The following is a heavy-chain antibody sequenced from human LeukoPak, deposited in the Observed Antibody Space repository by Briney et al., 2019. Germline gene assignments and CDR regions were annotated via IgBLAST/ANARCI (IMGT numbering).Heavy chain of an antibody. Sequence: GGSLRLSCAASGFTFSSFWMSWVRQAPGKGLEWVGRIRSKADNYATAYAASVQGRCTISRDDSKNTAYLQLNSLKTEDTAVYYCTQSNYWGQGALVTVSS. CDR3: TQSNY. CDR2: IRSKADNYAT. V-gene: IGHV3-73*01. J-gene: IGHJ4*02. CDR1: GFTFSSFW.